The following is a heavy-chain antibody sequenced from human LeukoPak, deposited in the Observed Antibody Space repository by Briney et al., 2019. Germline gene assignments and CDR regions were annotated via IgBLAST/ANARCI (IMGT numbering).Heavy chain of an antibody. V-gene: IGHV3-7*01. J-gene: IGHJ6*03. CDR2: IKQDGSEK. CDR3: ARQIREYSSGWYPDYYYYYYMDV. Sequence: GGSLRLSCAASGFTFSDYYMSWIRQAPGKGLEWVANIKQDGSEKYYVDSVKGRFTISRDNAKNSLYLQMNSLRAEDTAVYYCARQIREYSSGWYPDYYYYYYMDVWGKGTTVTISS. D-gene: IGHD6-19*01. CDR1: GFTFSDYY.